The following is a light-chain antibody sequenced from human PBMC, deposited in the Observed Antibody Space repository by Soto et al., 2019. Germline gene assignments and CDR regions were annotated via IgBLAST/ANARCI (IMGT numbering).Light chain of an antibody. Sequence: EIVLTQSPATLSLSPVEIATLSFMASQSVSSYLAWYQQKAGQAPRLLIYDASNRATGIPARFSGTGSGTDFTLTISRLEPEDFAVYYCHQYGRSLPTFGQGTKVDIK. CDR1: QSVSSY. J-gene: IGKJ1*01. CDR2: DAS. CDR3: HQYGRSLPT. V-gene: IGKV3-11*01.